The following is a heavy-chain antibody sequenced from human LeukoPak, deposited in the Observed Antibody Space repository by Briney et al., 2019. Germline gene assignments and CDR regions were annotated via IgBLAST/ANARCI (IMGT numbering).Heavy chain of an antibody. J-gene: IGHJ4*02. V-gene: IGHV3-7*01. CDR2: IKQDGSEK. Sequence: GGSLRLSCAASGFTFSSYWMSWVRQAPGKGLEWLANIKQDGSEKYYVDSVKGRFTISRDNAKNSLYLQMNSLRAEDTAVYYCASRTYYDFWSGYSPFDYWGQGTLVTVSS. D-gene: IGHD3-3*01. CDR1: GFTFSSYW. CDR3: ASRTYYDFWSGYSPFDY.